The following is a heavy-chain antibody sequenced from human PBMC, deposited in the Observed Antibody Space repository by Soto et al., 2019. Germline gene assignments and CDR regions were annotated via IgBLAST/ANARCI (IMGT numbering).Heavy chain of an antibody. D-gene: IGHD3-10*01. Sequence: PSETLSLTCTVSSGSITADYWSWIRQAPGKGLEWIGYMYYSGRTKYNPSLKSRVLISVDTYKNQFSLRLRSATAADTAMYYCARFRRILVRGVVYYNGMDVWGQGSAVTSP. J-gene: IGHJ6*02. CDR2: MYYSGRT. CDR3: ARFRRILVRGVVYYNGMDV. CDR1: SGSITADY. V-gene: IGHV4-59*01.